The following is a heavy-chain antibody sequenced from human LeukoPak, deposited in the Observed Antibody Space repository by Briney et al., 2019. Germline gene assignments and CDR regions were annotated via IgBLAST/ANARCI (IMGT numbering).Heavy chain of an antibody. CDR1: GGSFSGYY. Sequence: SETLSLTCAVYGGSFSGYYWSWIRQPPGKGLEWIGEINHSGSTNYNPSFKSRVTISVDTSKNQFSLKLSSVTAADTAVYYCARGHYYGSLDYWGQGTLVTVSS. V-gene: IGHV4-34*01. J-gene: IGHJ4*02. D-gene: IGHD3-10*01. CDR3: ARGHYYGSLDY. CDR2: INHSGST.